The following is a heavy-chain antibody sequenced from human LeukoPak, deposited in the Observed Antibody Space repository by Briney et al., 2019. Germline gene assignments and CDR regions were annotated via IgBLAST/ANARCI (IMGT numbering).Heavy chain of an antibody. Sequence: PGGSLRLSCAASGFNFSHYTMTWVRRAPGKGLEWVSSISSGGRYIYYSDSLRGRFTVSRDDATNSLSLLMNSLRAEDTAVYYCARASILPRCFGGSCFAPLDYWGQGSLVTVSS. CDR1: GFNFSHYT. CDR3: ARASILPRCFGGSCFAPLDY. D-gene: IGHD2-15*01. CDR2: ISSGGRYI. J-gene: IGHJ4*02. V-gene: IGHV3-21*01.